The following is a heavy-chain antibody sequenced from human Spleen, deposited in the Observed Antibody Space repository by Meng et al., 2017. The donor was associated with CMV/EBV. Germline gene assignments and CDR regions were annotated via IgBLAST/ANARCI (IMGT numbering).Heavy chain of an antibody. V-gene: IGHV5-51*01. Sequence: SCKAAGYSFTTYWIGWVRQMPGKGLEWMGLIYPGDSDTRYSPSFEGQVTISADKSISTAYLQWSSLKASDTAVYYCARRAGSLYYFDSWGQGTLVTVSS. D-gene: IGHD3-3*01. CDR2: IYPGDSDT. J-gene: IGHJ4*02. CDR3: ARRAGSLYYFDS. CDR1: GYSFTTYW.